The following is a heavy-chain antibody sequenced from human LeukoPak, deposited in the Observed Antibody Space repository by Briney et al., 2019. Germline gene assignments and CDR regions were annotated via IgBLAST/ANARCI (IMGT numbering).Heavy chain of an antibody. V-gene: IGHV3-7*01. CDR1: GFTFSSYW. CDR3: ARDQFSYYDSSGYYGYDAFDI. D-gene: IGHD3-22*01. J-gene: IGHJ3*02. Sequence: PGGSLRLSCAASGFTFSSYWMSWVRQAPGKGLEWVANIRQDGSEKYYVDSVKGRFTISRDNAKNSLYLQMNSLRAEDTAVYYCARDQFSYYDSSGYYGYDAFDIWGQGTMVTVSS. CDR2: IRQDGSEK.